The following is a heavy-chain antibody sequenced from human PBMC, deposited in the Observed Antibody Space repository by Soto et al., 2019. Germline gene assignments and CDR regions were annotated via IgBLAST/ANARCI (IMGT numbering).Heavy chain of an antibody. CDR3: ARYYYDRLAGCLQH. D-gene: IGHD3-22*01. J-gene: IGHJ1*01. Sequence: GGSLRLSCAASGFTFSSYAMSWVRQAPGKGLEWVSDINKSGGTTHYADSVEGRFTISRDNSNNTLYLQMKSLTAEETAFYYCARYYYDRLAGCLQHWGRGTLVTVSS. V-gene: IGHV3-23*01. CDR2: INKSGGTT. CDR1: GFTFSSYA.